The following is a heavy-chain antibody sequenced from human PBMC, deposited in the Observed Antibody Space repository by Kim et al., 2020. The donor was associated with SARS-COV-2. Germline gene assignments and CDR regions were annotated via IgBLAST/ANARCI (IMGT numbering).Heavy chain of an antibody. CDR2: IKQDGSEK. V-gene: IGHV3-7*01. Sequence: GGSLRLSCAASGFTFSSYWMSWVRQAPGKGLEWVANIKQDGSEKYYVDSVKGRFTISRDNAKNSLYLQMNSLRAEDTAVYYCARDPRVRFLEQEVYYMDVWGKGTTVTVSS. D-gene: IGHD3-3*01. CDR3: ARDPRVRFLEQEVYYMDV. CDR1: GFTFSSYW. J-gene: IGHJ6*03.